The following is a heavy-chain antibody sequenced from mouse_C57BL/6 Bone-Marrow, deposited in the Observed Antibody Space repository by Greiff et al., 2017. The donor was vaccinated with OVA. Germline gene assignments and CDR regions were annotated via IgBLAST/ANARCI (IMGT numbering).Heavy chain of an antibody. CDR1: GYSITSGYD. Sequence: EVQLQESGPGMVKPSQSLSLTCTVTGYSITSGYDWHWIRHFPGNKLEWMGYISYSGSTNYNPSLKSRISITHDTSKNHFFLKLNSVTTEDTATYYCARAPYGKSAMDYWGQGTSVTVSS. CDR2: ISYSGST. CDR3: ARAPYGKSAMDY. J-gene: IGHJ4*01. V-gene: IGHV3-1*01. D-gene: IGHD2-1*01.